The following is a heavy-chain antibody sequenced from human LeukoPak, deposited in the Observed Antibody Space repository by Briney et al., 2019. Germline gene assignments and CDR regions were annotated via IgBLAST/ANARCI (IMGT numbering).Heavy chain of an antibody. Sequence: GGSLRLSCAASGFTFSSNDMSWVRQAPGKGLEWVSGISGTDGSRSYADSVKGRFAISRDNSKNTLFLQMSSLRAEDTAVYYCAKKYSNSWPAFDYWGQGTLVTVSS. V-gene: IGHV3-23*01. CDR3: AKKYSNSWPAFDY. CDR2: ISGTDGSR. CDR1: GFTFSSND. D-gene: IGHD4-4*01. J-gene: IGHJ4*02.